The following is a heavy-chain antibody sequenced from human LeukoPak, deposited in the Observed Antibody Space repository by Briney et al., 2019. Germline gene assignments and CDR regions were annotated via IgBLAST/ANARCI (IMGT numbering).Heavy chain of an antibody. Sequence: PSETLSLTCTVSGDSISRYYWSWIRQPPGRGLEGIGYIYNSETTNYNPSLESRVTISEDTSKNQFSLMLTSVTAADTAVYYCARVVYSHYWPEGMDVWGQGTTVTVSS. CDR1: GDSISRYY. J-gene: IGHJ6*02. CDR2: IYNSETT. D-gene: IGHD4-11*01. V-gene: IGHV4-59*01. CDR3: ARVVYSHYWPEGMDV.